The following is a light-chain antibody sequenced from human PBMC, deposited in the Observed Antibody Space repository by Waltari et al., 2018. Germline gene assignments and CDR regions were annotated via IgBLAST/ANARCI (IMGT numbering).Light chain of an antibody. CDR1: QSVRNN. Sequence: EIVMTQSPATLSVSPGERATLSCRASQSVRNNLVWYQQKPGQAPMLLIYGASTRVTGIPARCSGSGSGTEFTLTIRSLQSEDFAVYYCQQYNNWPPWTFGQGTKVEIK. V-gene: IGKV3-15*01. J-gene: IGKJ1*01. CDR3: QQYNNWPPWT. CDR2: GAS.